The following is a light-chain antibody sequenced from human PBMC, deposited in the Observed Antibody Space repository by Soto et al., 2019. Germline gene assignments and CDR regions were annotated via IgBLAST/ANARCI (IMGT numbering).Light chain of an antibody. CDR3: QQYKSYWIT. J-gene: IGKJ5*01. CDR1: QSVSSN. CDR2: GAS. Sequence: VITQAPATLSVSPGESATLSCRASQSVSSNLAWYQQKPGPAPRLLIYGASTRATGIPARFSGSGSGTEFTLTISSLKPDDFATDDGQQYKSYWITFGQGTRLEIK. V-gene: IGKV3-15*01.